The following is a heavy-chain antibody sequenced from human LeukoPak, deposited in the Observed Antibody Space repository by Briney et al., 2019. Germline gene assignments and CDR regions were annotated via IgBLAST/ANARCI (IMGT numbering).Heavy chain of an antibody. V-gene: IGHV4-4*07. CDR1: GGSISSYY. D-gene: IGHD2-8*02. CDR2: IYTSGST. Sequence: TSETLSLTCTVSGGSISSYYWSWIRQPAGRGLEWIGRIYTSGSTNYNPSLKSRVTMSVDTSKNQFSLKLSSVTAADTAVYFCARDVISNPVTGTFPHFDLWGRGTLVTVSS. CDR3: ARDVISNPVTGTFPHFDL. J-gene: IGHJ2*01.